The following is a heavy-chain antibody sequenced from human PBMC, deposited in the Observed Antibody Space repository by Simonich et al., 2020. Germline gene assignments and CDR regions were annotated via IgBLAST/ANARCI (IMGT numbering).Heavy chain of an antibody. CDR3: ARDWYYYDSSGYYSDAFDI. CDR2: INPNSGGT. CDR1: GYTFTGYY. Sequence: QVQLVQSGAEVKKPGASVKVSCKASGYTFTGYYMHWVRQAPGQGLEWMGRINPNSGGTNNEQKFKGRGTMTRDTSISTAYMELSRLRSDDTAVYYCARDWYYYDSSGYYSDAFDIWGQGTMVTVSS. D-gene: IGHD3-22*01. V-gene: IGHV1-2*06. J-gene: IGHJ3*02.